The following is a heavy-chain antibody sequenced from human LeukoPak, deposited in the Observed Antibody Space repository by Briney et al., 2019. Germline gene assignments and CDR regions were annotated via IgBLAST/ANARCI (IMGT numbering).Heavy chain of an antibody. V-gene: IGHV3-48*01. Sequence: PGGSLRLSCAASGFTFSSYSMNWVRQAPGKGLEWVSYISSSSSTIYYADSVKGRFTISRDNAKNSLYLQMTSLRAEDTAVYYCARGDSYESSGYWRDNWFDSWGQGTLVTVSS. CDR2: ISSSSSTI. CDR3: ARGDSYESSGYWRDNWFDS. D-gene: IGHD3-22*01. J-gene: IGHJ5*01. CDR1: GFTFSSYS.